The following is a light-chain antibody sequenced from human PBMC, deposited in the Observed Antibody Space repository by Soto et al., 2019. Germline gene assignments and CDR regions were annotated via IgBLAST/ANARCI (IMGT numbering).Light chain of an antibody. Sequence: IVLTQSPGTLSLSPGERATLSCRASQSVSVNSLAWYQQKGGQAPRLLIYAASTRATGVPDRFSGTGSGTDFALTISRLETDDSAVYYCQQYGGSPFTFGQGTKVDIK. J-gene: IGKJ3*01. CDR1: QSVSVNS. CDR3: QQYGGSPFT. CDR2: AAS. V-gene: IGKV3-20*01.